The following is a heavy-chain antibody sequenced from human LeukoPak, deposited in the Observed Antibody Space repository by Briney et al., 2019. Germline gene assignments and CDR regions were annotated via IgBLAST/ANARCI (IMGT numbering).Heavy chain of an antibody. CDR3: ARSTVTNYFDY. V-gene: IGHV3-48*03. J-gene: IGHJ4*02. Sequence: GGSLRLSCAASGFTFSSYEMNWVRQAPGKGLEWISYISRGGSSINYAGSVKGRFTISRDDAKHSLYLQMNSLRAEDTAVYYCARSTVTNYFDYWGLGSLVTVSS. CDR2: ISRGGSSI. CDR1: GFTFSSYE. D-gene: IGHD4-17*01.